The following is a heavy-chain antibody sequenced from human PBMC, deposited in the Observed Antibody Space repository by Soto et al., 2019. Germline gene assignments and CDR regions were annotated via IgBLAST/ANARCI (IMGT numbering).Heavy chain of an antibody. V-gene: IGHV1-3*01. CDR3: ARVAGTTGFDY. CDR1: GYTFTSYA. Sequence: QVQLVQSGAEVKKPGASVKVSCKASGYTFTSYAMHWVRQAPGQRLEWMGWINSGNGNTKYSQTFQGRVTITRDTSESTDYMELSSLRSEGTAVYYCARVAGTTGFDYWGQGTLVTGSS. CDR2: INSGNGNT. D-gene: IGHD1-7*01. J-gene: IGHJ4*02.